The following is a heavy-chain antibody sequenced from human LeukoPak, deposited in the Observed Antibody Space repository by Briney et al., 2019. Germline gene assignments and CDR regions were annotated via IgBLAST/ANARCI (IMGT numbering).Heavy chain of an antibody. CDR2: NYYSGNT. V-gene: IGHV4-59*01. CDR1: GGAISSYY. Sequence: SESLSLTCTVSGGAISSYYWSWIRPPPGKRLDCIGYNYYSGNTKYNPSLKSRVTISVDTSKNPFSLKLSSVTAADTAVYYCARVVDYGDYGSPGYYYYMDVWGKGTTVTVSS. J-gene: IGHJ6*03. D-gene: IGHD4-17*01. CDR3: ARVVDYGDYGSPGYYYYMDV.